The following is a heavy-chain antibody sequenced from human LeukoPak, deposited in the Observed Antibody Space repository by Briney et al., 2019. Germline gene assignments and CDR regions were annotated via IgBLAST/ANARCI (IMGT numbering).Heavy chain of an antibody. Sequence: GRSLRLSCAASGFTFDDYAMHWVRHAPGKGLEWVSGISWNSGNIGYADSVKGRFTISRDNAKNSLYLQMNSLRGEDTAFYYCAKDIKSSGWYYFDDWGQGTLVTVSS. D-gene: IGHD6-19*01. CDR2: ISWNSGNI. V-gene: IGHV3-9*01. J-gene: IGHJ4*02. CDR1: GFTFDDYA. CDR3: AKDIKSSGWYYFDD.